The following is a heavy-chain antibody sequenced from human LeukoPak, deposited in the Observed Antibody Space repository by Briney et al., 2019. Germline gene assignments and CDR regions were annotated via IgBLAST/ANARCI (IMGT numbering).Heavy chain of an antibody. CDR3: ARGGYCTNGVCYWLDY. V-gene: IGHV4-61*01. J-gene: IGHJ4*02. CDR1: GGSVSSGSYY. D-gene: IGHD2-8*01. CDR2: IYYSGST. Sequence: KTSETLSLTCTVSGGSVSSGSYYWSWIRQPPGKGLEWIGYIYYSGSTNYNPSLKSRVTISVDTSKNQFSLKLSSVTAADTAVYYCARGGYCTNGVCYWLDYWGQGTLVTVSS.